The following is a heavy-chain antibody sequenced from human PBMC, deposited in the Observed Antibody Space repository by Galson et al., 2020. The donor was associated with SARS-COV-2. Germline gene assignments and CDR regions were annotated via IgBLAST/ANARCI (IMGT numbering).Heavy chain of an antibody. CDR3: TRLRGNDSDLAVGPFDF. CDR2: INWSGAST. D-gene: IGHD1-1*01. Sequence: GGSLRLSCAASGFTFDDFGMSWVRDVPGNGLEWVSGINWSGASTGYADSVKGRFSISRENAGNSMYLQMTSLRAEETALYYCTRLRGNDSDLAVGPFDFWGQGKMVTVAS. CDR1: GFTFDDFG. V-gene: IGHV3-20*04. J-gene: IGHJ3*01.